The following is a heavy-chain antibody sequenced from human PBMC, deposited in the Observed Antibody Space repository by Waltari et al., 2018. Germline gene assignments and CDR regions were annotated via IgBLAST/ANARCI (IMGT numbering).Heavy chain of an antibody. CDR3: ARDHLPVHYGGNADAFDI. Sequence: EVQLVESGGGLVQPGGSLRLSCAASGFTFSSYRMNWVRQAPGKGLGWVSYISSSSSTIYYADSVKGRFTISRDNAKNSLYLQMNSLRAEDTAVYYCARDHLPVHYGGNADAFDIWGQGTMVTVSS. J-gene: IGHJ3*02. CDR1: GFTFSSYR. V-gene: IGHV3-48*04. D-gene: IGHD2-15*01. CDR2: ISSSSSTI.